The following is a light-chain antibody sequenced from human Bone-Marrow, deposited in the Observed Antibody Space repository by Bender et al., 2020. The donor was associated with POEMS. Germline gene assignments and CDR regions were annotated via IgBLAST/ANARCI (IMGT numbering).Light chain of an antibody. CDR1: SSDLGNYDL. Sequence: QSALSQPASVSASPGQSITISCTGSSSDLGNYDLVSWYQHHPGKAPKLIIYDVNERPSGVPDRFSGSKSGDTASLTISGLQAEDEADYSCCSYAGSYTWVFGRGTKVTVL. CDR2: DVN. J-gene: IGLJ3*02. CDR3: CSYAGSYTWV. V-gene: IGLV2-11*01.